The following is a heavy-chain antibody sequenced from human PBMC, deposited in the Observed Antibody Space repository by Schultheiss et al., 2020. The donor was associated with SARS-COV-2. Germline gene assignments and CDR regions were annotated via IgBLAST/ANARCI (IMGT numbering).Heavy chain of an antibody. CDR2: IYTSGST. J-gene: IGHJ2*01. Sequence: SETLSLTCAVYGGSFSGYYWSWIRQPAGKGLEWIGRIYTSGSTNYNPSLKSRVTMSVDTSKNQFSLKLSSVTAADTAVYYCARSPVGAARRPWYFDLWGRGTLVTVSS. CDR3: ARSPVGAARRPWYFDL. CDR1: GGSFSGYY. V-gene: IGHV4-59*10. D-gene: IGHD6-6*01.